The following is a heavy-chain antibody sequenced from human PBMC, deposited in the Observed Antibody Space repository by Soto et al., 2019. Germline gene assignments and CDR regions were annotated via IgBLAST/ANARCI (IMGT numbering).Heavy chain of an antibody. CDR2: ISGSGGST. J-gene: IGHJ6*02. V-gene: IGHV3-23*01. D-gene: IGHD3-3*01. Sequence: GGSLRLSCAASGFTFSSYAMSWVRQAPGKGLEWVSAISGSGGSTYYVDSVKGRFTISRDNSKNTLYLQMNSLRAEDTAVYYCAKDTRITIFGVVIRKAYGMDVWGQGTTVTVSS. CDR3: AKDTRITIFGVVIRKAYGMDV. CDR1: GFTFSSYA.